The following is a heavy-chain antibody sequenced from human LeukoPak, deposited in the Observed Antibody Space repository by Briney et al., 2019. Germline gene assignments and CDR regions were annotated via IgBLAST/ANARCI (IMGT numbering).Heavy chain of an antibody. CDR1: GFTFSSYG. J-gene: IGHJ3*02. CDR3: AKGPPDYYDSSGYYPEAFDI. CDR2: ISGSGGST. Sequence: GGSLRLSCAASGFTFSSYGMHWVRQAPGKGLEWVSAISGSGGSTYYADSVKGRFTISRDNSKNTLYLQMNSLRAEDTAVYYCAKGPPDYYDSSGYYPEAFDIWAKGQWSPSLQ. D-gene: IGHD3-22*01. V-gene: IGHV3-23*01.